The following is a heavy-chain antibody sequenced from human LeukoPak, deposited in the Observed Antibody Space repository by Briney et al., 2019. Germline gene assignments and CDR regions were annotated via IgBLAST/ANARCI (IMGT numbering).Heavy chain of an antibody. Sequence: SETLSLTCTVSGGSISSGGYSWSWIRQHPGKGLEWIGYIYYSGSTYYNPSLKSRVTISVDTSKNQFSLKLSSVTAADTAVYYCASYLYSSGWRTNAFDIWGQGTMVTVSS. D-gene: IGHD6-19*01. J-gene: IGHJ3*02. CDR2: IYYSGST. V-gene: IGHV4-31*03. CDR1: GGSISSGGYS. CDR3: ASYLYSSGWRTNAFDI.